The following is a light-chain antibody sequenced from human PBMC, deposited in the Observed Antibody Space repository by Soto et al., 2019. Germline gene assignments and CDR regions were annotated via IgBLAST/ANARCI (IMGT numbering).Light chain of an antibody. V-gene: IGKV3-15*01. CDR2: GAS. CDR3: QHYNNWPPWT. J-gene: IGKJ1*01. Sequence: EIVMTQSPATLSVSPGERATLSCRASQSVSSNLAWYQQKPGQAPRLLIYGASTRATGVPARFSGSGSGRDFTLTISSLQSEDFVVYYCQHYNNWPPWTFGQGTKVEIK. CDR1: QSVSSN.